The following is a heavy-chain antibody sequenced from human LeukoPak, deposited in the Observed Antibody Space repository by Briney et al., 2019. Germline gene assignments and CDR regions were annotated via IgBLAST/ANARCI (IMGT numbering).Heavy chain of an antibody. Sequence: PGGSLRLSCAASGFTFSSHALHWVRQAPVKGLEWVAVISSDGSYKYYADSVKGRFTISRDNSKNTLYLQMNSLIPEDTAVYYCARQYISGQWYFDYWGQGTLVTVSS. J-gene: IGHJ4*02. V-gene: IGHV3-30*04. CDR2: ISSDGSYK. D-gene: IGHD5-18*01. CDR1: GFTFSSHA. CDR3: ARQYISGQWYFDY.